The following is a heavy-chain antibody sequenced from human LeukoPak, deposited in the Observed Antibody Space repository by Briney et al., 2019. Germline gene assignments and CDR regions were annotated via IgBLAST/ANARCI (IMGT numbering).Heavy chain of an antibody. CDR2: ISSSSNYI. V-gene: IGHV3-21*01. D-gene: IGHD1-7*01. CDR1: GFTFSSYS. Sequence: GGSLRLSCAASGFTFSSYSMNWLRQAPGKGLEWVSSISSSSNYIYYEDSVKGRFTISRHNAKNSLYLKMNTLRDEDTAVYYCATLDFPNNNWSYFSSANDYWGQGTLVTVSS. J-gene: IGHJ4*02. CDR3: ATLDFPNNNWSYFSSANDY.